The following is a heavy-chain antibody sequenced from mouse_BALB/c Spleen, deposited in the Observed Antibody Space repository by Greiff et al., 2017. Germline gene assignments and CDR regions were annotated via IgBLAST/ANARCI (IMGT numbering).Heavy chain of an antibody. V-gene: IGHV14-3*02. CDR1: GFNIKDSY. CDR3: ARSPDGYYFDG. Sequence: VQLQQSGAELVKPGASVKLSCTASGFNIKDSYMHWVKQRPEQGLEWIGRIDPANGNTKYDPKFQGKATITADTSSNTAYLQLSSLTSEDTAVYYCARSPDGYYFDGWGQGTTLTVSS. CDR2: IDPANGNT. D-gene: IGHD2-3*01. J-gene: IGHJ2*01.